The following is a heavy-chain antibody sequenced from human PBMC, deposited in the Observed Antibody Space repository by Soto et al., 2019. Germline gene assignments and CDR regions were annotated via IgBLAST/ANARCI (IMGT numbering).Heavy chain of an antibody. V-gene: IGHV4-4*02. J-gene: IGHJ4*02. D-gene: IGHD3-10*01. CDR2: IYHSGRT. CDR1: GGSISSSNW. CDR3: ASRWGEGRVDY. Sequence: QVQLQESGTGLVKPSGTLFLTCAVSGGSISSSNWWSWVPQPPGKGLQWIGEIYHSGRTNYIASLKSRVIISVDKSRNQFSLKLSFVTAAETAVYYCASRWGEGRVDYWGQGSMVTVSS.